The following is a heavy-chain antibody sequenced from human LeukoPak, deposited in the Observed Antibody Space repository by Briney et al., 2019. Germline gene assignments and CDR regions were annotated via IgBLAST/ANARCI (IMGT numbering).Heavy chain of an antibody. V-gene: IGHV3-7*03. D-gene: IGHD3-9*01. Sequence: GGSLRLSCEASGFTFSSYWMSWVRQAPGKGLEWVANIKTDGSEKYYVDSVKGRFTISRDNAKNSLYLQVNSLRAEDTAVYYCARDYTGYFPWGQGTLVIVSS. J-gene: IGHJ5*02. CDR1: GFTFSSYW. CDR2: IKTDGSEK. CDR3: ARDYTGYFP.